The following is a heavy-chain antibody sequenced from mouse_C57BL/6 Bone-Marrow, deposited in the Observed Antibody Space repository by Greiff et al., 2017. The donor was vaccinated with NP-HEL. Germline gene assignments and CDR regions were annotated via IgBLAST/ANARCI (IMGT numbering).Heavy chain of an antibody. CDR2: IYPSDSET. V-gene: IGHV1-61*01. J-gene: IGHJ1*03. D-gene: IGHD2-5*01. CDR1: GYTFTSYW. CDR3: ARGGSNPWYFDV. Sequence: QVQLQQPGAELVRPGSSVKLSCKASGYTFTSYWMDWVKQRPGQGLEWIGNIYPSDSETHYNQKFKDKATLTVDKSSSTAYMQLSSLTSEDSAVYYCARGGSNPWYFDVWGTGTTVTVSS.